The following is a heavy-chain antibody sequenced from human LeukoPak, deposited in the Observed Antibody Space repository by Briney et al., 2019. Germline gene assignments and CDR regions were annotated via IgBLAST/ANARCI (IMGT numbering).Heavy chain of an antibody. Sequence: GESLKISCKASGYSFTSYWIGWVRQMPGKGLEWMGIIYPYDSDTRYSPSFQGQVTISADKSISTAYLQWSNLKASDTAMYYCAKPIGHRPWNPDYWGQGPLLPVP. CDR2: IYPYDSDT. CDR3: AKPIGHRPWNPDY. V-gene: IGHV5-51*01. CDR1: GYSFTSYW. J-gene: IGHJ4*02. D-gene: IGHD1-1*01.